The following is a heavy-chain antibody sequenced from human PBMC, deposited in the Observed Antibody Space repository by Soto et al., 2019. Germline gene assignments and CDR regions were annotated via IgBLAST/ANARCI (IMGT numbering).Heavy chain of an antibody. D-gene: IGHD7-27*01. CDR2: IYYSGST. CDR3: AGALWGPHTPYFEY. V-gene: IGHV4-59*01. Sequence: QVQLQESGPGLVKPSETLSLTCTVSGGSISSYYWSWIRQPPGKGLEWIGYIYYSGSTNYNPSHRVGVRKTGDTARIQCSLKRSPVPASARAVYFGAGALWGPHTPYFEYWAQGSLFTLS. J-gene: IGHJ4*02. CDR1: GGSISSYY.